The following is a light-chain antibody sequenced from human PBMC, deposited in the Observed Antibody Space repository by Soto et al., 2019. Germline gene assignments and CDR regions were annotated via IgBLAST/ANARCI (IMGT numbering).Light chain of an antibody. CDR1: QRLVHSDGNTY. J-gene: IGKJ1*01. CDR2: YVS. V-gene: IGKV2-24*01. Sequence: DIVMTQTPLSSPVTLGQPASISCRSSQRLVHSDGNTYLSWFKQRPGQPPRLLIYYVSNRFSGVPDGFSGSGAEKDFTLGISRVEAEDVGVYYFIQATHLPWTFGQGTKVEIK. CDR3: IQATHLPWT.